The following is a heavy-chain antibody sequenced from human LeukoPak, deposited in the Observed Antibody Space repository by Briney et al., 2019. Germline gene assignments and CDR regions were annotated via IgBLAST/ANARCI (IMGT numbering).Heavy chain of an antibody. V-gene: IGHV4-34*01. D-gene: IGHD7-27*01. Sequence: SETLSLTCAVYGGSFSGYYWSWIRQPPGKGLEWIGEINHSGSTNYNPSLKSRVTISVDTSKNQFSLKLNSLTAADTAVYYCARAIRTGLGIGSFDGWGQGTLVAVSS. CDR3: ARAIRTGLGIGSFDG. J-gene: IGHJ4*02. CDR2: INHSGST. CDR1: GGSFSGYY.